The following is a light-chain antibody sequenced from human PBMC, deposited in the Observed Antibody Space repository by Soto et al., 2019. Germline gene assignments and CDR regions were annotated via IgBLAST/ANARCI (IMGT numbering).Light chain of an antibody. Sequence: EIVMTQSPATLSVSPGERATLSCRASQSVSSNLAWYQQKRGQAPRLLIYAASTRAPGIPARFSGTGSGTEFTLTISSLQSEDFAVYYCQQYNNWPPWTFGQGTKVEIK. CDR2: AAS. J-gene: IGKJ1*01. CDR1: QSVSSN. V-gene: IGKV3-15*01. CDR3: QQYNNWPPWT.